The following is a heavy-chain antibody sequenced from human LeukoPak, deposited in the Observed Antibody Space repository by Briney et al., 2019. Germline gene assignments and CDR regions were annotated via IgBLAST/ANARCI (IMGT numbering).Heavy chain of an antibody. CDR1: GFTFSSYG. Sequence: GGSLRLSCAASGFTFSSYGMHWVRQAPGKGLEWVAFIRYDGSNKYYADSVKGRFTIYRDNSKNTLYLQMNSVRAEDTAVYYCAKVGLRGDWFDPWGQGTLVTVSS. V-gene: IGHV3-30*02. D-gene: IGHD4-17*01. J-gene: IGHJ5*02. CDR3: AKVGLRGDWFDP. CDR2: IRYDGSNK.